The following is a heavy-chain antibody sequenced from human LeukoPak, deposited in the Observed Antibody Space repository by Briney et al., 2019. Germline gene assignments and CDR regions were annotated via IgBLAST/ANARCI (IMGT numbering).Heavy chain of an antibody. CDR2: IIPILGIA. Sequence: GASVKVSCKASGGTFSSYTISWVRQAPGQGLEWMGRIIPILGIANYAQKFQGRVTITADKSTSTAYMELSSLRSEDTAVYYCASALRGGDVVVPVPFDPWGQGTLVTVSS. D-gene: IGHD2-2*01. CDR1: GGTFSSYT. V-gene: IGHV1-69*02. J-gene: IGHJ5*02. CDR3: ASALRGGDVVVPVPFDP.